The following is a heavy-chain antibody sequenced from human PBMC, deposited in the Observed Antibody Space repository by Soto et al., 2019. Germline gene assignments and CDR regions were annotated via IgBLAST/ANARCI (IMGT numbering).Heavy chain of an antibody. Sequence: EVQLVESGGGLVQPGGSLKLSCAASGFTFSGSAVHWVRQAPGKGLEWVGRIRGKANSDATVYDASVKGRFTISRDDSMXTAYLQMNSLKTEDTAVYYCTSPSINYDILTDYFKYWGQGSLVTVSS. CDR3: TSPSINYDILTDYFKY. D-gene: IGHD3-9*01. V-gene: IGHV3-73*02. CDR1: GFTFSGSA. J-gene: IGHJ4*02. CDR2: IRGKANSDAT.